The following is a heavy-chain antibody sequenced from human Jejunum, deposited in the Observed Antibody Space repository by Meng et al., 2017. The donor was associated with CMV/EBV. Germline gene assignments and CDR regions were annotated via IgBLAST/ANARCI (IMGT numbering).Heavy chain of an antibody. CDR3: ARAGEYRFDY. CDR2: IKQDGSEK. D-gene: IGHD2/OR15-2a*01. Sequence: SCAASGFIFSDDWMSWVRQAPGKGLEWVANIKQDGSEKNYVDSVRGRFTISRDNSMNTLYLQMNSLRAEDTAVYYCARAGEYRFDYWGQGTLVTVSS. J-gene: IGHJ4*02. CDR1: GFIFSDDW. V-gene: IGHV3-7*01.